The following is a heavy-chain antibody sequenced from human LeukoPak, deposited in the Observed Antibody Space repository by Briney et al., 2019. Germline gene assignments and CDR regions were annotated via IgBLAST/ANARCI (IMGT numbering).Heavy chain of an antibody. Sequence: SGTLSLTCAVSGGSISSSNWWSWVRQPPGKGLEWIGEIYHSGSTNYNPSLKSRVTISVDKSKNQFSLKLSSVTAADIAVYYCARVGFDDSSGSYWYFDLWGRGTLVTVSS. J-gene: IGHJ2*01. V-gene: IGHV4-4*02. CDR3: ARVGFDDSSGSYWYFDL. D-gene: IGHD3-22*01. CDR1: GGSISSSNW. CDR2: IYHSGST.